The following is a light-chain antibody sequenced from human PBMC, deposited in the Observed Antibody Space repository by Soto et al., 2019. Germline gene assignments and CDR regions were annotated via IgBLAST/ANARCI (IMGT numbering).Light chain of an antibody. CDR1: QSVSSN. V-gene: IGKV3-15*01. J-gene: IGKJ1*01. CDR2: AAS. Sequence: EIVMTQSPATLSVSPGERATLSCRASQSVSSNLAWYQQKPGQAPRLLFYAASARATGIPARFSGSGSGTEFTLTISSLQSEDFAVYYCQQYNNWPPWTFGQGTKVDIK. CDR3: QQYNNWPPWT.